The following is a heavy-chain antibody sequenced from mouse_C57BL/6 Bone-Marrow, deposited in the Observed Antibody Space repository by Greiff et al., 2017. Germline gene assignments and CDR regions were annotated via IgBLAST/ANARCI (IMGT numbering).Heavy chain of an antibody. J-gene: IGHJ3*01. CDR3: ARSPLNWDPWFAY. CDR1: GYTFTSYW. D-gene: IGHD4-1*01. CDR2: IYPGSGST. Sequence: QVQLQQPGAELVKPGASVKMSCKASGYTFTSYWITWVKQRPGQGLEWIGDIYPGSGSTNYNEKFKSKATLTVDTSSSTAYMQLSSLPSEDSAFYYCARSPLNWDPWFAYWGQGTLVTVSA. V-gene: IGHV1-55*01.